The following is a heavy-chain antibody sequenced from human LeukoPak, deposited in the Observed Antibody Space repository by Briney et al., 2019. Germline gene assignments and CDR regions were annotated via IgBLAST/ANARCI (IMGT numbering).Heavy chain of an antibody. CDR2: ISSNGGST. CDR1: GFTFSSYA. CDR3: VKNRVQTVYCSSTSCRYNWFDP. J-gene: IGHJ5*02. Sequence: PGGSLRLSCSASGFTFSSYAMHWVRQAPGKGLEYVSAISSNGGSTYYADSVKGRFTISRDNSKNTLYLQMSSLRAEDTAVYYCVKNRVQTVYCSSTSCRYNWFDPWGQGTLVTVSS. D-gene: IGHD2-2*01. V-gene: IGHV3-64D*06.